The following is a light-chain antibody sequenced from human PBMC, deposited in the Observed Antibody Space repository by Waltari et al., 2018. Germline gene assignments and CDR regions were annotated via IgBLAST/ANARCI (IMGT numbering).Light chain of an antibody. CDR1: QNVSDN. V-gene: IGKV3-15*01. CDR2: GVS. Sequence: ELLMTQSPVPLSVSVGERASLPFRASQNVSDNLAWFQQRPGQAPALLIYGVSIRAPGVPDRFSGGGSATEFTLTINDLQSSDSAVYYCQQYMNWPPGYSFGQGTKVEIK. CDR3: QQYMNWPPGYS. J-gene: IGKJ2*03.